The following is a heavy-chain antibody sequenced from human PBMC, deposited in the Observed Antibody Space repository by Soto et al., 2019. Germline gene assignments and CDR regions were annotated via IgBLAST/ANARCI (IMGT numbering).Heavy chain of an antibody. CDR1: GYTFTHYY. V-gene: IGHV1-46*01. D-gene: IGHD6-25*01. J-gene: IGHJ4*02. CDR3: ARDLAAGDH. Sequence: QVQLVQSGAEVKKPGASVKLSCRTSGYTFTHYYIHWVRQAPGQGLEWLAIINPASGSTNYAQDFLGRSTLTMDTSTTTVYMELSGLRAEHTAIFYCARDLAAGDHWGQGTLVTVSS. CDR2: INPASGST.